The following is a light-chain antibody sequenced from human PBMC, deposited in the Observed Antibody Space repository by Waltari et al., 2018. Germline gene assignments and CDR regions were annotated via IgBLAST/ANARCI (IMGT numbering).Light chain of an antibody. CDR2: WAS. CDR1: QSVLYSSNNKNY. J-gene: IGKJ2*01. CDR3: QQHYGTPRT. Sequence: DIVMTQSPDSLAVSLGERATINCKSSQSVLYSSNNKNYLAWYQQKPGQPPKLIIYWASTRESGVPDQFSGSGSGTDFTLTISSLQAEDVAVYYCQQHYGTPRTFGQGTKLEIK. V-gene: IGKV4-1*01.